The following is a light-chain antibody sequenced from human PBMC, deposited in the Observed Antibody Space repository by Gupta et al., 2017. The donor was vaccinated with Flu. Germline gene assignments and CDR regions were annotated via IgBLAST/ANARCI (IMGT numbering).Light chain of an antibody. CDR1: QLGDKY. CDR2: QDN. V-gene: IGLV3-1*01. Sequence: SQGQTATITCSGDQLGDKYVCWYQQRPGQSPVLVIYQDNKRPSGIPERFSGSNSGNTATLTISGTQAMDEADYYCQAWDRGTVVFGGGTELTVL. J-gene: IGLJ2*01. CDR3: QAWDRGTVV.